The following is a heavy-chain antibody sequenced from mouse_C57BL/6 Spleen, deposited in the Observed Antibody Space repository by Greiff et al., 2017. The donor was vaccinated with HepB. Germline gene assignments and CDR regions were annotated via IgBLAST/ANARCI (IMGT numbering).Heavy chain of an antibody. Sequence: EVKLQESGGGLVKPGGSLKLSCAASGFTFSSYAMSWVRQTPEKRLEWVATISDGGSYTYYPDNVKGRFTISRDNAKNNLYLQMSHLKSEDTAMYYCARDLEVYYDYDGYYAMDYWGQGTSVTVSS. CDR1: GFTFSSYA. CDR3: ARDLEVYYDYDGYYAMDY. V-gene: IGHV5-4*01. D-gene: IGHD2-4*01. J-gene: IGHJ4*01. CDR2: ISDGGSYT.